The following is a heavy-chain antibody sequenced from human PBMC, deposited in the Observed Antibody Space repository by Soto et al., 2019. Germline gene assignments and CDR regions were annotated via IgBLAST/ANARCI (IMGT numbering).Heavy chain of an antibody. D-gene: IGHD6-13*01. CDR2: INHSGST. CDR3: ARNPEDSRYSFVDY. J-gene: IGHJ4*02. Sequence: SETLSLTCAVYGGSFGGYYWSWIRQPPGKGLEWIGEINHSGSTNYNPSLKSRVTISVDTSKNQFSLKLSSVTAADTAVYYCARNPEDSRYSFVDYWGQGTLVTVSS. CDR1: GGSFGGYY. V-gene: IGHV4-34*01.